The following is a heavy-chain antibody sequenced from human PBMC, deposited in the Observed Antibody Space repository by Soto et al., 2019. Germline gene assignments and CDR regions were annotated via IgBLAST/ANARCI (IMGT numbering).Heavy chain of an antibody. CDR2: IYYRGST. V-gene: IGHV4-59*01. Sequence: SETLSLTCTVSGGSISSYYWSWIRQPPGKGLEWIGYIYYRGSTNYNPSLKSRVTISVDTSKNQFSLKLSSVAAADTAVYYCARDHDYYDSSGYSSGGFDYWGQGTLVTVSS. D-gene: IGHD3-22*01. CDR1: GGSISSYY. CDR3: ARDHDYYDSSGYSSGGFDY. J-gene: IGHJ4*02.